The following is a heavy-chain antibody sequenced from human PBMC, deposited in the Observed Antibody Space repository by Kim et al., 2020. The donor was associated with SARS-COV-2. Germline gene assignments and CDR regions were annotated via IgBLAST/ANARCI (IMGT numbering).Heavy chain of an antibody. CDR1: GWSFSGYY. D-gene: IGHD5-18*01. CDR2: INHSGST. J-gene: IGHJ4*02. V-gene: IGHV4-34*01. Sequence: SETLSLTCAAYGWSFSGYYWSWIRQPPGKGLEWIGEINHSGSTNYNPSLKSRVTISVDTSKNQFSLKLSSVTAADTAVYYCARGAKGGYRYGRIYYFDYLVQGTLVTVSS. CDR3: ARGAKGGYRYGRIYYFDY.